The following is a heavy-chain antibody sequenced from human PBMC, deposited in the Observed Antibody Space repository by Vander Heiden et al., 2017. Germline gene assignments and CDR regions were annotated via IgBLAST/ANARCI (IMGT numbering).Heavy chain of an antibody. CDR1: GFTFSGYG. J-gene: IGHJ4*02. CDR2: IWYDGRNT. CDR3: ARDRLKADY. Sequence: QVQLVESGGGVVQPGMSLRLSCAVSGFTFSGYGMHWVRQAPGKGLEWVAVIWYDGRNTYYADSVKGRFTISRDNSKNTLYLQRNNLRAEDTAVYYCARDRLKADYWGQGTLVTVSS. D-gene: IGHD6-19*01. V-gene: IGHV3-33*01.